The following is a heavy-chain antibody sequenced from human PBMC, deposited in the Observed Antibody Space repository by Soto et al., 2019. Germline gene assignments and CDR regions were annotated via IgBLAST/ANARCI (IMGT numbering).Heavy chain of an antibody. CDR2: IYYSGST. J-gene: IGHJ4*02. V-gene: IGHV4-30-4*08. CDR3: SRDQAAVREKVGATRGGV. CDR1: GGSISSRDYY. Sequence: PSETLSLTSTVSGGSISSRDYYWSWIRQPPGKGLERIGYIYYSGSTYYNPSLKSRVNISVDTYKNQFSQKLSSVTAADTAVFFFSRDQAAVREKVGATRGGVWSQGTLVTVSS. D-gene: IGHD1-26*01.